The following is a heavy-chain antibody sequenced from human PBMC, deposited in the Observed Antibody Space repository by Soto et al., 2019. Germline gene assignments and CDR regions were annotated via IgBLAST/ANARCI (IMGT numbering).Heavy chain of an antibody. V-gene: IGHV3-23*01. J-gene: IGHJ5*02. CDR1: GFTFSSYA. CDR3: AKGALTTVTNGWFDP. Sequence: GGSLRLSCAASGFTFSSYAMNWVRQAPGKGLEWVSVISGSGDSTYYADSVKGRFIISRDNSKNTLYLQMNSLRAEDTAVYYCAKGALTTVTNGWFDPWGQGTRVTVSS. CDR2: ISGSGDST. D-gene: IGHD4-4*01.